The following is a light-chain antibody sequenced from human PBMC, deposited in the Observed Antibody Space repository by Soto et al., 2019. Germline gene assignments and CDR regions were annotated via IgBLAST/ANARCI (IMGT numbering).Light chain of an antibody. CDR2: GAF. V-gene: IGKV3-20*01. J-gene: IGKJ1*01. CDR3: QYYGNSPLT. CDR1: QSVSSSY. Sequence: EIVLTQSPGTLSLSPGERATLSCRASQSVSSSYLAWYQQKPGQAPRLLIYGAFNRATGIPDRFSGGGSGTDFTLTITGLEPEDFAVYYCQYYGNSPLTFGQGTKVDIK.